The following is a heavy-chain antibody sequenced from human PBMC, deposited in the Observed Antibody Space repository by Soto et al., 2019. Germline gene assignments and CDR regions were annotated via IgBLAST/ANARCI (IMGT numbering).Heavy chain of an antibody. CDR3: ARLFLGYYSTDEYDAFDI. CDR1: GYTFTSYY. Sequence: GASVKVSCKASGYTFTSYYMHWVRQAPGQGLEWMGIINPSGGSTSYAQKFQGRVTMTRDTSTSTVYMELSSLRSEDAAVYYCARLFLGYYSTDEYDAFDIWGQGTMVTVSS. J-gene: IGHJ3*02. CDR2: INPSGGST. V-gene: IGHV1-46*01. D-gene: IGHD3-22*01.